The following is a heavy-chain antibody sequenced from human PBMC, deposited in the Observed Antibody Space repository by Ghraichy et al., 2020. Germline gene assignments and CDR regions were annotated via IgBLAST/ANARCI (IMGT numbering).Heavy chain of an antibody. CDR2: ISSSSRTI. D-gene: IGHD2-2*01. CDR3: ARADIVVVPAAIDYYYYYYMDV. Sequence: GESLNISCAASGFTFSSYSMNWVRQAPGKGLEWVSYISSSSRTIYNADSVRGRFTISRDNAKNSLYLQMNSLRAEDTAVYYCARADIVVVPAAIDYYYYYYMDVWGKGTTVTVSS. CDR1: GFTFSSYS. J-gene: IGHJ6*03. V-gene: IGHV3-48*01.